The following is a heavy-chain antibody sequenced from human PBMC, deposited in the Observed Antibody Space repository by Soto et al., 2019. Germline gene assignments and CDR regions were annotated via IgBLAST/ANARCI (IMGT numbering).Heavy chain of an antibody. D-gene: IGHD3-10*01. CDR1: GGSLSSYY. Sequence: SETLSLTCTVSGGSLSSYYWSWIRQPPGKGLEWIGYIYFTGSTNYNPSLKSRVTISVDTSKNQFSLKLSSVTAADTAVYYCARRGSGSYSDYWGQGTLVTVSS. V-gene: IGHV4-59*08. J-gene: IGHJ4*02. CDR2: IYFTGST. CDR3: ARRGSGSYSDY.